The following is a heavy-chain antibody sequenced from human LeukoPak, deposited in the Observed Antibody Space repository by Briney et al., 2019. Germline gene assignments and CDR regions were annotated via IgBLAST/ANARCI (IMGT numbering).Heavy chain of an antibody. Sequence: GVSLRLVRAVSVFTFSKVWMIWVLHAPGKGLEWVGRLKSKTDGGTTEYAAPVNGRFTVYSDNSKNTLYLQMNSLKTEDTAGYYCTTDPEPGYDILTSHYPWGQGTLVTVSS. D-gene: IGHD3-9*01. CDR2: LKSKTDGGTT. V-gene: IGHV3-15*01. J-gene: IGHJ4*02. CDR3: TTDPEPGYDILTSHYP. CDR1: VFTFSKVW.